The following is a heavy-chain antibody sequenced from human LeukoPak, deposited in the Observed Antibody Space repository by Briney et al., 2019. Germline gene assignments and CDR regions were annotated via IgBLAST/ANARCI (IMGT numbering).Heavy chain of an antibody. CDR1: GFTFSSYA. CDR2: ISGSGGST. Sequence: EPGGSLRLSCAASGFTFSSYAMSWVRQAPGKGLEWVSGISGSGGSTYYADSVKGRFTIFRDNSKNTLYLQMNSLRAEDTAVYHCANGWSPGYWGRGTLVTVSS. D-gene: IGHD2-15*01. V-gene: IGHV3-23*01. CDR3: ANGWSPGY. J-gene: IGHJ4*02.